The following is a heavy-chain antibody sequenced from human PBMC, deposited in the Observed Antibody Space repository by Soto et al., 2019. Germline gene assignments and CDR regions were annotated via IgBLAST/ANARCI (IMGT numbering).Heavy chain of an antibody. Sequence: QVQLVESGGGVVQPGKSLRLSCAASGFTLRTYAMHWVRQAPGKGLEWVAVITSEGNNKYYAEPLKGPFTISRDTSKNTLFLEIHCLRPDDTFVSYCVREGNIHLEFAHWGQGTLVIVSS. V-gene: IGHV3-30-3*01. J-gene: IGHJ4*02. CDR3: VREGNIHLEFAH. CDR1: GFTLRTYA. CDR2: ITSEGNNK.